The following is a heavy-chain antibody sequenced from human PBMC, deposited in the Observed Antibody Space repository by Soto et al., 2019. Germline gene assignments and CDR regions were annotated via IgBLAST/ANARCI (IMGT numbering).Heavy chain of an antibody. V-gene: IGHV3-23*01. D-gene: IGHD1-26*01. CDR3: ASLPWGSGSYYVDY. Sequence: EVQLLESGGGLVQPGGSLRLSCAASGFTFSSYAMSWVRQAPGKGLEWVSAISGSGGSTYYADSVKGRFTISRDNSKNTLYLQMNSLRAEDTAVYYCASLPWGSGSYYVDYWGQGTLVTVSS. CDR2: ISGSGGST. CDR1: GFTFSSYA. J-gene: IGHJ4*02.